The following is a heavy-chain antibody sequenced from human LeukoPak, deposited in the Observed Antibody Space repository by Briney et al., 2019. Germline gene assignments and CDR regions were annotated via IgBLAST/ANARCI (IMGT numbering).Heavy chain of an antibody. CDR2: INPNSGGT. J-gene: IGHJ3*02. D-gene: IGHD5-12*01. V-gene: IGHV1-2*02. Sequence: APVKVSCKASGYTFTSYDINWVRQAPGQGPEWMGWINPNSGGTNYAQNLKGRVTMTRDTSLSTAYMELNSLTSDDTAVYYCARDLPKTGYVGALDIWGQGTMVTVSS. CDR3: ARDLPKTGYVGALDI. CDR1: GYTFTSYD.